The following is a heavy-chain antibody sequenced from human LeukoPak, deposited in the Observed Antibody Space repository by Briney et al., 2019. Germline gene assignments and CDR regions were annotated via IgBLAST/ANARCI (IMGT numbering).Heavy chain of an antibody. V-gene: IGHV4-59*08. CDR2: IYYSGST. CDR1: GGSISSYY. Sequence: PSETLSLTCTVSGGSISSYYWSWIRQPPGKGLEWIGYIYYSGSTNYKPSLKSRVTMSVDTSKNQFSLKLSSVTAADTAVYYCARLYYYDSSGYAPLAFDLWGQGTMVTVS. J-gene: IGHJ3*01. CDR3: ARLYYYDSSGYAPLAFDL. D-gene: IGHD3-22*01.